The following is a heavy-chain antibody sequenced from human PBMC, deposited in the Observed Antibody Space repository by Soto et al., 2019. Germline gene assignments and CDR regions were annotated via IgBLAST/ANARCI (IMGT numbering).Heavy chain of an antibody. J-gene: IGHJ6*02. CDR1: GFTFSSYG. D-gene: IGHD1-26*01. CDR2: ISYDGSNK. V-gene: IGHV3-30*18. CDR3: AKDRVGANHGMDV. Sequence: GGSLRLSCAASGFTFSSYGMHWVRQAPGKGLEWVAVISYDGSNKYYADSVKGRFTISRDNSKNTLYLQMNSLRAEDTAVYYCAKDRVGANHGMDVWGQGTTVTVSS.